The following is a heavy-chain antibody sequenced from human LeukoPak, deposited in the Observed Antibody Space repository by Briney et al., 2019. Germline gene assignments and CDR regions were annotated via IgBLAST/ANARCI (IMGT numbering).Heavy chain of an antibody. Sequence: GGSLRLSCAGSGFTFSSYWMHWVRQAPGKGLVWVSRINSDGSSTSYADSVKGRFTISRDNAKNTLYLQMNSLRAEDTAVYYCVNGDYYFDYWGQGTLVTVSS. CDR1: GFTFSSYW. CDR2: INSDGSST. D-gene: IGHD4-17*01. CDR3: VNGDYYFDY. J-gene: IGHJ4*02. V-gene: IGHV3-74*01.